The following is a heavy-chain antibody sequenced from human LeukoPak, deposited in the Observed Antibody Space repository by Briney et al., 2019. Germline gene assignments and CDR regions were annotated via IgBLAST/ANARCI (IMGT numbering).Heavy chain of an antibody. J-gene: IGHJ6*02. CDR3: ARDGFTTMVRGVIIRDLYYYGMDV. CDR1: GFTFSSYS. D-gene: IGHD3-10*01. V-gene: IGHV3-21*01. Sequence: GGSLRLSCAASGFTFSSYSMNWVRQAPGKGLEWVSSISSSSSYIYYADSVKGRFTISRDNAKNSLYLQMNSLRAEDTAVYYCARDGFTTMVRGVIIRDLYYYGMDVWGQGTTVTVS. CDR2: ISSSSSYI.